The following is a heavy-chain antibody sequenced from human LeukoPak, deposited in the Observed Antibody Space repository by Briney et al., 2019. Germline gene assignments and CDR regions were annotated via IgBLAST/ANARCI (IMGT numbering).Heavy chain of an antibody. Sequence: PGGSLRLSCAASGFTFSGYAMSWVRQAPGKGLEWVSAISGSGGSTYYADSVKGRFTISRDNSKNTLYLQMNSLRAEDTAVYYCAKPLGNIVVVPAAPLGYWGQGTLVTVSS. J-gene: IGHJ4*02. V-gene: IGHV3-23*01. CDR1: GFTFSGYA. D-gene: IGHD2-2*01. CDR3: AKPLGNIVVVPAAPLGY. CDR2: ISGSGGST.